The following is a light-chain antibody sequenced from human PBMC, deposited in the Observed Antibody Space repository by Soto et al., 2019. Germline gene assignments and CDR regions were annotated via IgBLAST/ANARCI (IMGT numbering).Light chain of an antibody. CDR1: RSISSW. J-gene: IGKJ4*01. CDR3: QQYISVSLLT. V-gene: IGKV1-5*03. Sequence: DIQMTQSPSTLSASVGDRVTITCRADRSISSWLAWYQRRPGKAPRLLISKASSLESGVPSRFSGGGFGTEFTLTISSLQPDDFATYYCQQYISVSLLTFGGGTKVDIK. CDR2: KAS.